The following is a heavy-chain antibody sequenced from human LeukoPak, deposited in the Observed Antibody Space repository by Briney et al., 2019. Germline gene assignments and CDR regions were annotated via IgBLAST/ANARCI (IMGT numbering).Heavy chain of an antibody. Sequence: ASMKVSCKTSGYIFTSHDISWLRQAPGQGLEWMGWMNPQSGDGHSAPKFQGRVAMTRDISTNTAYMELRSLRSDDPAVYYCARGLGYCGGDCFSSWYLDVWGHGTLVTVSS. J-gene: IGHJ2*01. CDR3: ARGLGYCGGDCFSSWYLDV. D-gene: IGHD2-21*02. CDR2: MNPQSGDG. CDR1: GYIFTSHD. V-gene: IGHV1-8*01.